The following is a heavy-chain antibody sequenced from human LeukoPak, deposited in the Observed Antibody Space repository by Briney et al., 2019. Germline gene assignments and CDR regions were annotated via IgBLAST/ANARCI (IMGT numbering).Heavy chain of an antibody. CDR2: TKEDGSET. V-gene: IGHV3-7*01. CDR3: ARDDSTGYLYLDY. J-gene: IGHJ4*02. D-gene: IGHD3-22*01. CDR1: GFTFGSYW. Sequence: GGSLRLSCAASGFTFGSYWMSWVRQAPGKGLEWVANTKEDGSETYYVDSVKGRFTISRDNAKNALYLEMNSLRGEDTAVYYCARDDSTGYLYLDYWGQGSLVTVSS.